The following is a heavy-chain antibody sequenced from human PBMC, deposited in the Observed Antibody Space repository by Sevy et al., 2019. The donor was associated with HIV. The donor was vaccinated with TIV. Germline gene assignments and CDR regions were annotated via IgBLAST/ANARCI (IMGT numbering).Heavy chain of an antibody. CDR2: INPNDGVT. Sequence: ASVKVSCKASGYTFTDYYIHWVRQAPGQGLEWMAWINPNDGVTNYAQRFQGGVTVTRDTSVNTAYMEVRGLRYDDTATYDCARLTTKPTSDLYGMDVWGQGTTVTVSS. CDR1: GYTFTDYY. J-gene: IGHJ6*02. D-gene: IGHD4-17*01. V-gene: IGHV1-2*02. CDR3: ARLTTKPTSDLYGMDV.